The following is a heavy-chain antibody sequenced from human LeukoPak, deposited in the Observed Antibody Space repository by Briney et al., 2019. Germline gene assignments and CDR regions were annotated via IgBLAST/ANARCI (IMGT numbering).Heavy chain of an antibody. CDR1: GYIFIKYV. V-gene: IGHV1-3*01. CDR3: ARDDCGDTCYPGGY. Sequence: ASVKVSCKAPGYIFIKYVVHWVRQAPGQRPEWMGWIKAGNGDTKYSQNFQDRLTITRDTSASTVYMELSSLTSEDTALYYCARDDCGDTCYPGGYWGQGTLVTVSS. D-gene: IGHD2-21*01. CDR2: IKAGNGDT. J-gene: IGHJ4*02.